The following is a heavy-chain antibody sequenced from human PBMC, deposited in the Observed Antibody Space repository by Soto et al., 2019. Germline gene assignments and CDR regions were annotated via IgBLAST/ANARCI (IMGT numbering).Heavy chain of an antibody. V-gene: IGHV3-48*02. J-gene: IGHJ2*01. CDR1: GFTFSTYS. CDR3: VRESASYSSSSGSYWYFDL. Sequence: EVQLVESGGGLVRPGGSLRLSCAASGFTFSTYSMNWVRQAPGQGLEWVSYISSGSATIYYADSVKGRFTISRDNAENSLNLQTNSLTDEDTTGYYCVRESASYSSSSGSYWYFDLWGRGTVITVSS. D-gene: IGHD6-6*01. CDR2: ISSGSATI.